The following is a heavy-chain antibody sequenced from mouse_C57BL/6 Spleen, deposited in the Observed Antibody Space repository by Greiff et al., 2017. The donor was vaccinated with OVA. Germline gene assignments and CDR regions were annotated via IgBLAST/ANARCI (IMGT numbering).Heavy chain of an antibody. Sequence: QVQLQQSGPELVKPGASVKISCKASGYAFSSSWMNWVKQRPGKGFEWIGRIYPGDGDTNYNGKFKGKATLTADKSSSTAYMQLSSLTSEDSAVYFCARSVAWFAYWGQGTLVTVSA. V-gene: IGHV1-82*01. CDR1: GYAFSSSW. CDR3: ARSVAWFAY. CDR2: IYPGDGDT. J-gene: IGHJ3*01.